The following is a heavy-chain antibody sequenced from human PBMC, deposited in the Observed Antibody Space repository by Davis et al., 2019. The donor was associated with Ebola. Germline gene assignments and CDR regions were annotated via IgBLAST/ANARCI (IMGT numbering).Heavy chain of an antibody. CDR2: ISVRSIT. J-gene: IGHJ5*02. D-gene: IGHD4-17*01. CDR1: GFIFSSYA. CDR3: AKVHPPTTVTTGWFDP. Sequence: PGGSLRLSCAASGFIFSSYAMSWVRQAPGKGLEWVSSISVRSITYHADSVKGRFTIYRDNSKNTLYLQMNSLRAEDTAVYYCAKVHPPTTVTTGWFDPWGQGTLVTVSS. V-gene: IGHV3-23*01.